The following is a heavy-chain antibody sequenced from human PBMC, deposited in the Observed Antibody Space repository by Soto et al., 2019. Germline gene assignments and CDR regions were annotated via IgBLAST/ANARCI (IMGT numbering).Heavy chain of an antibody. Sequence: SVKVSCKASGGTFSSYAISWVRQAPGQGLEWMGGIIPIFGTANYAQKFQGRVTITADESTSTAYMELSSLRSEDTAVYYCAAESPQMSIVGATAGMDVWGQGTTVTVSS. CDR1: GGTFSSYA. V-gene: IGHV1-69*13. D-gene: IGHD1-26*01. J-gene: IGHJ6*02. CDR3: AAESPQMSIVGATAGMDV. CDR2: IIPIFGTA.